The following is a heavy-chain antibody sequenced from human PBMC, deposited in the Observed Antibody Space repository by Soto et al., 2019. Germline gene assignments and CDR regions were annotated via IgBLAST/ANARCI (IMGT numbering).Heavy chain of an antibody. CDR3: ARDARRYERAFDI. CDR2: IIPIFGTA. V-gene: IGHV1-69*01. J-gene: IGHJ3*02. CDR1: GGTFSSYA. Sequence: QVQLVQSGAEVKKPGSSVKVYCTASGGTFSSYAISWVRQAPGQGLEWMGGIIPIFGTANYAQKFQGRVRITAYESTGTDYMELCRLRSEDTSVYYCARDARRYERAFDIWGQGTMVTVSS. D-gene: IGHD3-3*01.